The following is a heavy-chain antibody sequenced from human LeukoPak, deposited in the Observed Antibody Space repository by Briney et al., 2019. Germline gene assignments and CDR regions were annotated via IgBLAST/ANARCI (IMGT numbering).Heavy chain of an antibody. D-gene: IGHD6-13*01. CDR2: ISGSGDSA. CDR3: AKGPHQTIEAAAYFAY. Sequence: GGSLRLSCAASGFPFSSYAMNWVRQAPGKALEWVSGISGSGDSAYYANSVNGRFTISRDASKNTLYLQMNTLRAEDTAVYFCAKGPHQTIEAAAYFAYWGQGTLVTVSS. V-gene: IGHV3-23*01. J-gene: IGHJ4*02. CDR1: GFPFSSYA.